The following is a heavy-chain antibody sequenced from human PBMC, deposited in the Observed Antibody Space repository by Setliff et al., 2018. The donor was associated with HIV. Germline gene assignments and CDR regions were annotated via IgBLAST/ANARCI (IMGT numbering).Heavy chain of an antibody. CDR1: GGSISRDSFY. D-gene: IGHD3-16*01. V-gene: IGHV4-39*07. J-gene: IGHJ5*02. CDR3: ARRTFGSGRLDP. Sequence: SETLSLTCTVSGGSISRDSFYWGWFRQPPGEGLEWIGSIYYSGSTNYNPSLESRLTISIDTSKNQFSLKLNSVTATDTAVYYCARRTFGSGRLDPWGQGTLVTVSS. CDR2: IYYSGST.